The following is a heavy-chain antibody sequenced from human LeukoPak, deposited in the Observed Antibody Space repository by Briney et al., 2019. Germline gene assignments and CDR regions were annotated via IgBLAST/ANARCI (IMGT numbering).Heavy chain of an antibody. J-gene: IGHJ4*01. Sequence: PGGSQRLSCAASGCTFSSYAISWLRQAPGKGLEWVSVISGSGGSTYYADSVKGRFTISRDNSKNTLYLQMNSLRDEDTAVYYCSKVPRIAAAGPDYSGHQTLVTVSS. CDR2: ISGSGGST. D-gene: IGHD6-13*01. V-gene: IGHV3-23*01. CDR1: GCTFSSYA. CDR3: SKVPRIAAAGPDY.